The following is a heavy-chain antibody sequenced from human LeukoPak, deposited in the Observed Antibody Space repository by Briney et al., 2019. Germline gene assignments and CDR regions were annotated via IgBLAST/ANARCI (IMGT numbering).Heavy chain of an antibody. CDR1: GFVFSEYE. Sequence: GGSLRLSCAASGFVFSEYEMNWVRQAPGKGLEWISDISSGSSTTYYADSVKGRFTISRDNTKNSLYLQMNSLRAEDTAVYYCARLWFGGPIDSWGQGILVTVSS. CDR2: ISSGSSTT. J-gene: IGHJ4*02. V-gene: IGHV3-48*03. D-gene: IGHD3-10*01. CDR3: ARLWFGGPIDS.